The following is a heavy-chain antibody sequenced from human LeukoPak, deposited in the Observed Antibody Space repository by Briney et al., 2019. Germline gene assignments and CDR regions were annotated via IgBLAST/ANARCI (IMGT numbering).Heavy chain of an antibody. CDR1: GGTFSSYA. CDR2: IIPIFGTA. Sequence: GASVKVSCKASGGTFSSYAISWVRQAPGQGLEWMGGIIPIFGTANYAQKFQGRVTITTDESTSTAYMELSSLRSEDTAVYYCARERIVVVPAAIVGEGAFDIWGQGTMVTVSS. CDR3: ARERIVVVPAAIVGEGAFDI. D-gene: IGHD2-2*01. V-gene: IGHV1-69*05. J-gene: IGHJ3*02.